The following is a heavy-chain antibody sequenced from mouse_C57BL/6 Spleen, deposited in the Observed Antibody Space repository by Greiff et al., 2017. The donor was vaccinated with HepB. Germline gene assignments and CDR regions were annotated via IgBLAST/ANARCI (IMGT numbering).Heavy chain of an antibody. Sequence: QVQLQQPGAELVKPGASVKLSCKASGYTFTSYWMQWVKQRPGQGLEWIGEIDPSDSYTNYNQKFKGKATLTVDTSSSTAYMQLSSLTAEDSAVYYCARGGGSSSYYYAMDYWGQGTSVTVSS. CDR2: IDPSDSYT. V-gene: IGHV1-50*01. D-gene: IGHD1-1*01. CDR3: ARGGGSSSYYYAMDY. J-gene: IGHJ4*01. CDR1: GYTFTSYW.